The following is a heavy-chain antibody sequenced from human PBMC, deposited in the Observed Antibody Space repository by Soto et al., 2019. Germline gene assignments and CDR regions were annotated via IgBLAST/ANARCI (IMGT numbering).Heavy chain of an antibody. D-gene: IGHD3-10*01. CDR1: GFPFSSYA. V-gene: IGHV3-23*01. J-gene: IGHJ4*02. CDR3: VRQPFIYSYSPPSFFHF. CDR2: ISGGGNDR. Sequence: HPGWYLRLSCAASGFPFSSYAMSWVRQTPEKGLEWVAGISGGGNDRYYADFVQGRFTFSRDNAGNSLSLQMNTLRAEDTAIYYCVRQPFIYSYSPPSFFHFRCPGALVTLS.